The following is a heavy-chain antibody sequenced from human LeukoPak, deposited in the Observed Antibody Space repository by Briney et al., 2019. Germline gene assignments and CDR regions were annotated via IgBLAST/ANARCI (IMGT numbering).Heavy chain of an antibody. D-gene: IGHD6-13*01. CDR2: INHSGST. CDR3: ARASRVINSSSWYLRPNWFDP. V-gene: IGHV4-34*01. Sequence: SETLSLTCAVYGGSFSGYYWSWIRQPPGKGLEWIGEINHSGSTNYNPSLQSRVTISVDTSKNQFSLKLSSVTAADTAVYYCARASRVINSSSWYLRPNWFDPWGQGTLVTVSS. CDR1: GGSFSGYY. J-gene: IGHJ5*02.